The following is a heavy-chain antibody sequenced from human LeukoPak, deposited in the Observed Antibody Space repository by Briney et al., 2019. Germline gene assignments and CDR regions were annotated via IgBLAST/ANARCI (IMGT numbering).Heavy chain of an antibody. CDR1: VESFSGYY. V-gene: IGHV4-34*01. Sequence: SETLSFTCAVYVESFSGYYWSWVRQPPGKGLEWIGEINHSGSTSYNPSLKSRVTISADTSKNQFSLKLSSVTAADTAVYYCARDPPFSFGAFDIWGQGTMVTVSS. CDR2: INHSGST. CDR3: ARDPPFSFGAFDI. D-gene: IGHD3-3*01. J-gene: IGHJ3*02.